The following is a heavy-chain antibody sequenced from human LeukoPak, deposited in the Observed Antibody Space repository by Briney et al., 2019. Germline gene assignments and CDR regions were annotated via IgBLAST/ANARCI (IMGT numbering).Heavy chain of an antibody. V-gene: IGHV3-21*01. Sequence: GGSLRLSCAASGFTFSSYSMNWVRQAPGKGLEWVSSISSGSSYIYYADSLKGRFTISRDNAKNSLYLQMNSLRAEDTGVYYCAREPEYCSSTTCYRDSPFVYWGQGTLVTDCS. CDR3: AREPEYCSSTTCYRDSPFVY. CDR2: ISSGSSYI. D-gene: IGHD2-2*01. CDR1: GFTFSSYS. J-gene: IGHJ4*02.